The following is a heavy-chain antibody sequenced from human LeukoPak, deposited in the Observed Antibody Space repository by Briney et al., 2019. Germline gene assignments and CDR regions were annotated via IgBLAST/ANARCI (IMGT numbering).Heavy chain of an antibody. CDR3: ARGSIMIKFGGVID. V-gene: IGHV3-11*01. CDR1: GFTFSDYY. J-gene: IGHJ4*02. D-gene: IGHD3-16*02. CDR2: ISGDGSPI. Sequence: PGGSLRLSCVASGFTFSDYYVSWIRQAPGKGLEWISYISGDGSPIYYADSVKGRFTISRDNAKNSLYLQMNSLRAEDTAVYYCARGSIMIKFGGVIDWGQGNLVTVSS.